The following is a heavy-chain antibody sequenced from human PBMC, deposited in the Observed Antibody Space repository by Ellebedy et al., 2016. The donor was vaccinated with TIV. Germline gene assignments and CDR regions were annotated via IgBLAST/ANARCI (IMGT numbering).Heavy chain of an antibody. CDR2: INPSSGGT. CDR3: AREASDGNWFDP. J-gene: IGHJ5*02. Sequence: ASVKVSCXASGYTFTGHYMHWVRQAPGQGPEWLGWINPSSGGTEYAQKFQGRVTMTRDTSISTVHMELRRLSFDDTAVYYCAREASDGNWFDPWGQGTLVTVSS. CDR1: GYTFTGHY. V-gene: IGHV1-2*02.